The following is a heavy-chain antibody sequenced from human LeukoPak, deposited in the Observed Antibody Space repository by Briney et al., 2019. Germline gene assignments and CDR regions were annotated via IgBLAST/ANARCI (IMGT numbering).Heavy chain of an antibody. J-gene: IGHJ4*02. CDR1: GGSISSSNW. D-gene: IGHD2-21*02. V-gene: IGHV4-4*02. Sequence: MPSETLSLTCAVSGGSISSSNWWSWVRQPPGKGLEWIGEIYHSGSTNYNPSLKSRVTISVDKSKNQFYLKLSSVTAADTAVYYCARWAQVVTATTYYFDYWGQGTLVTVSS. CDR3: ARWAQVVTATTYYFDY. CDR2: IYHSGST.